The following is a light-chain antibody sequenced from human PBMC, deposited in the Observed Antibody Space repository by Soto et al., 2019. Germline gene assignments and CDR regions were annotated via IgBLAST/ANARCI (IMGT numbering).Light chain of an antibody. J-gene: IGLJ1*01. V-gene: IGLV2-14*01. CDR2: EVT. CDR1: RTNVGAYNY. CDR3: SSFTSRFTSV. Sequence: QSALTQPASVSGSSGQSIAISCTGTRTNVGAYNYVSWYQQHPGKAPKLMISEVTNRPSGVSDRFSGSKSGNTASLTISGLQAEDEADYYCSSFTSRFTSVFGTGTKVTVL.